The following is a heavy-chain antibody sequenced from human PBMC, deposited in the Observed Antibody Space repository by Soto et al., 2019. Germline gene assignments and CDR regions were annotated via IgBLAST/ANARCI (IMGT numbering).Heavy chain of an antibody. CDR2: ISNDGSKK. CDR1: GFAFTNYG. J-gene: IGHJ4*02. D-gene: IGHD3-16*01. Sequence: QVQVVESGGNIVQPGTSLRLSCAASGFAFTNYGIHWVRQAPGKGLEWVAHISNDGSKKFYADSVKGRFTISRDNSANTVYLQMTSLRPDDTAVFYCARDVAMPTGFGLGYWGQGTLVTVSS. CDR3: ARDVAMPTGFGLGY. V-gene: IGHV3-30*03.